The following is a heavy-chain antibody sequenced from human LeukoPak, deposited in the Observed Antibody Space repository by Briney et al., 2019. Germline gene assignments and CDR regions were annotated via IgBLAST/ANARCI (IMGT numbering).Heavy chain of an antibody. Sequence: PGGSLRLSCAASGFTFSSYSMNWVRQAPGKGLEWVSSISSSSSYIYYADSVKGRFSISRDNAKNSLYLQMNSLRAEDTAVYYCAKLAILGGSPRDYWGQGTLVTVSS. CDR3: AKLAILGGSPRDY. CDR1: GFTFSSYS. V-gene: IGHV3-21*01. D-gene: IGHD4-23*01. CDR2: ISSSSSYI. J-gene: IGHJ4*02.